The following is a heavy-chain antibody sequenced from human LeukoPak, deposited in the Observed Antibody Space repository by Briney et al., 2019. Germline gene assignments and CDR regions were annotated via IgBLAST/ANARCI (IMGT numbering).Heavy chain of an antibody. CDR3: TRDDGYSYRKGVDRFDF. CDR2: ISAYDSNT. J-gene: IGHJ4*02. CDR1: GYTFMSYG. Sequence: ASVKVSCKASGYTFMSYGISWVRQAPGQGLEWIGWISAYDSNTNYVQKFQGRVTMTVDTSTNSAYMDLRSLRSDDTAVYYCTRDDGYSYRKGVDRFDFWGQGTLVTVSP. D-gene: IGHD5-18*01. V-gene: IGHV1-18*01.